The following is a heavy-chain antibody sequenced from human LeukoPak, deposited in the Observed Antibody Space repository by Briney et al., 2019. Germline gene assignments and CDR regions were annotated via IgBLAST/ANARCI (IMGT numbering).Heavy chain of an antibody. Sequence: GGSLRLSCAASGFTFSSYSMSWVRRAPGKGLEWVSYISSLSGTIYYADSVKGRFIISRDNAQNSLFLQMNSLRAEDTAVYYCVRDQGGAVSYWGQGTLVTVSS. CDR1: GFTFSSYS. V-gene: IGHV3-48*01. CDR3: VRDQGGAVSY. D-gene: IGHD3-16*01. J-gene: IGHJ4*02. CDR2: ISSLSGTI.